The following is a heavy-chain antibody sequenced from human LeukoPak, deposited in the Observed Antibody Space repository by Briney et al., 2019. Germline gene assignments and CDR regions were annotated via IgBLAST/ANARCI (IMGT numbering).Heavy chain of an antibody. CDR2: INPSGGST. V-gene: IGHV1-46*01. Sequence: ASVKVSCKASGYTFTSYYMHWVRQAPGQGLEWMGIINPSGGSTSYAQKFQGRVTITADKSTSTAYMELSSLRSEDTAVYYCAMNYYDSSGHDYWGQGTLVTVSS. CDR3: AMNYYDSSGHDY. CDR1: GYTFTSYY. D-gene: IGHD3-22*01. J-gene: IGHJ4*02.